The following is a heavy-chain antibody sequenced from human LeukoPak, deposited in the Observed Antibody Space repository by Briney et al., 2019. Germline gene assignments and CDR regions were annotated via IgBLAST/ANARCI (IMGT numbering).Heavy chain of an antibody. CDR2: IHASGTT. CDR3: ARDRAEAGTGWFDP. CDR1: VGSISSYY. D-gene: IGHD6-13*01. V-gene: IGHV4-4*07. J-gene: IGHJ5*02. Sequence: PSETLSLTCAVSVGSISSYYWTWIRQPAGRGLEWMGRIHASGTTYYNPSLKSRVTMSVDTSKNQFSLKLSSVTAADTAIYYCARDRAEAGTGWFDPWGQGTLVTVSS.